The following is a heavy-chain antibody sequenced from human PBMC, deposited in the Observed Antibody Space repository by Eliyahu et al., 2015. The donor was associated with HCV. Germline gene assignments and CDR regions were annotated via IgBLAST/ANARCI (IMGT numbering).Heavy chain of an antibody. V-gene: IGHV3-7*01. CDR1: GFXFXXYW. Sequence: EVQLVESGGGLVQPGGSLRLSXVGSGFXFXXYWMSWVRQAPGKGLEWVADIKXDVSETYFVDSVKGRFTISRDNAKNSLYLQMNSLRGEDTAVYYCARGTREGYNFFDSWGQGTLVTVS. CDR3: ARGTREGYNFFDS. D-gene: IGHD5-24*01. CDR2: IKXDVSET. J-gene: IGHJ4*02.